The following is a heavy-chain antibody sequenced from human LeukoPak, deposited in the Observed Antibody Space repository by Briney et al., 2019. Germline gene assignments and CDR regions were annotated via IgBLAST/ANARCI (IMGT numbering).Heavy chain of an antibody. V-gene: IGHV1-2*02. J-gene: IGHJ4*02. D-gene: IGHD6-19*01. CDR3: ARRVAVAGKSFDY. Sequence: ASVKVSCKASGYTFTGYYMHWVRQAPGQGLEWMGWINPNSGGTNYAQKFQGRVTMTRDTSISTAYMELSRLRSDDTAVYYCARRVAVAGKSFDYWGQGTLVTVSS. CDR1: GYTFTGYY. CDR2: INPNSGGT.